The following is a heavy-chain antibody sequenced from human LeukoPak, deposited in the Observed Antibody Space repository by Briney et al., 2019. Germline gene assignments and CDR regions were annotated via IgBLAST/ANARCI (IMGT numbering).Heavy chain of an antibody. CDR1: GGTFSSYA. Sequence: ASVKVSCKASGGTFSSYAISWVRQAPGQGLEWMGRIIPILGIANYAQKFQGRVTIAADKSTSTAYMELSSLRSEDTAVYYCARDREAWIQLWLGDYWGQGTLVTVSS. CDR3: ARDREAWIQLWLGDY. J-gene: IGHJ4*02. D-gene: IGHD5-18*01. CDR2: IIPILGIA. V-gene: IGHV1-69*04.